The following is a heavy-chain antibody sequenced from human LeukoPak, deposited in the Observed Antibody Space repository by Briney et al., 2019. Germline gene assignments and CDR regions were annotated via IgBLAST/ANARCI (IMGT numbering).Heavy chain of an antibody. CDR2: IYHSGSP. D-gene: IGHD1-1*01. CDR3: ARVNINNWHSCDY. Sequence: SETLSLTCAVSGGSISSNNWWGWVRQPPGKGLEWIGEIYHSGSPNYNPSLKSRVTISVDKSRTHSSLNLSSVTAADTAVYYCARVNINNWHSCDYWGQGTLVTVSS. V-gene: IGHV4-4*02. CDR1: GGSISSNNW. J-gene: IGHJ4*02.